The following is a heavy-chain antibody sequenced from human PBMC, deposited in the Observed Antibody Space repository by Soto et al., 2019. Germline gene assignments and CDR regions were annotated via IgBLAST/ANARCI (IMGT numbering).Heavy chain of an antibody. CDR3: ARVDHRGYFSVLTDF. J-gene: IGHJ4*02. D-gene: IGHD3-10*02. V-gene: IGHV4-59*02. Sequence: SETLSLTCTVSGASVNDYYWNWVRQPLGKGLEWIGFIHYTGSRIFNPSLQSRVTMSVDVSQNQFSLRLTSVTAADTAIYYCARVDHRGYFSVLTDFWGQGILVTVSS. CDR2: IHYTGSR. CDR1: GASVNDYY.